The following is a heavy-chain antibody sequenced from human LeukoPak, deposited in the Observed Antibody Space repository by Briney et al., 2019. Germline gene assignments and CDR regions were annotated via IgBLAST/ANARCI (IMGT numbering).Heavy chain of an antibody. D-gene: IGHD6-13*01. J-gene: IGHJ4*02. CDR2: ISADGTI. Sequence: GGSLRLSCAASGFTFDDYAMLWVRHAPGKGLEWVSLISADGTIYYADSVRGRFTISRDNNKNSLYLQMNSLRTEDTALYYCAKDLGYSSSPDFWGQGTLVTVSS. CDR1: GFTFDDYA. V-gene: IGHV3-43*02. CDR3: AKDLGYSSSPDF.